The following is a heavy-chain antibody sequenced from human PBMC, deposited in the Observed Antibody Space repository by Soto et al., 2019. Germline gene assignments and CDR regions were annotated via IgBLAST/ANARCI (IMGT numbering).Heavy chain of an antibody. CDR1: DDSISIYY. V-gene: IGHV4-59*01. D-gene: IGHD5-18*01. Sequence: PSETLSLTCTVSDDSISIYYWSWIRQAPGKGLEWIGYIYFTGSTNSGSTNYNPSLKSRVTMSLDTSKNQFSLKLSSVTAADTAVYYCARYVDTASQTDAFDIWGQGTMVTVSS. CDR3: ARYVDTASQTDAFDI. CDR2: IYFTGSTNSGST. J-gene: IGHJ3*02.